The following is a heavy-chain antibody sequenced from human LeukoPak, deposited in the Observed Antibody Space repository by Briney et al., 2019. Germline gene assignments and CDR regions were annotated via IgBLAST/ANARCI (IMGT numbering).Heavy chain of an antibody. Sequence: GESLKITCKGSGYSFTSYWIGWVRQMPGKGLEWMGIIYPGDSDTRYSPSFQGQVTISADKSISTAYLQWSSLKASDTAMYYCASLGATRSDAFDIWGQGTMVTVSS. J-gene: IGHJ3*02. CDR1: GYSFTSYW. D-gene: IGHD1-26*01. V-gene: IGHV5-51*01. CDR2: IYPGDSDT. CDR3: ASLGATRSDAFDI.